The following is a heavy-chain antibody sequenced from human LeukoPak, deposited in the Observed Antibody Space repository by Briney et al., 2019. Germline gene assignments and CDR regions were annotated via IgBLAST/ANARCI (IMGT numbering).Heavy chain of an antibody. V-gene: IGHV3-21*01. CDR1: GFTFSSNS. CDR2: ISSSSDYI. Sequence: GGSLRLSCAASGFTFSSNSMNWVRQAPGKGLQWVSSISSSSDYIYYADSVKGRFTISRDNAKNSLYLQMNSLRAEDTAVYYCARVVGGQYGSGIDFWGQGTLVTVSS. CDR3: ARVVGGQYGSGIDF. J-gene: IGHJ4*02. D-gene: IGHD3-10*01.